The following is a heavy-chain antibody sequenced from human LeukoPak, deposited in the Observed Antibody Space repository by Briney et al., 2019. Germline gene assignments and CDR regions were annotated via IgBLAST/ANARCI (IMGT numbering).Heavy chain of an antibody. CDR1: GYTFTGYY. CDR2: INPNSGGT. Sequence: ASVKVSCKASGYTFTGYYMHWVRQAPGQGLEWMGWINPNSGGTNYAQKVQGRVTMTRDTSNSTAYMELSRLRSDDTAVYYCARLPSDYEKIPFDYWGQGTLVTVSS. V-gene: IGHV1-2*02. CDR3: ARLPSDYEKIPFDY. J-gene: IGHJ4*02. D-gene: IGHD4-17*01.